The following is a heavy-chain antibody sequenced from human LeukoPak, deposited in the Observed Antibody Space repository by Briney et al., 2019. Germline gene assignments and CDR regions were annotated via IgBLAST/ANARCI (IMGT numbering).Heavy chain of an antibody. V-gene: IGHV4-4*07. CDR2: IYTSGST. D-gene: IGHD2-2*02. J-gene: IGHJ5*02. CDR1: GGSISSYY. CDR3: ARDQWDIVVVPAAITGRGSWFHP. Sequence: PSETLSLTCTVSGGSISSYYSSWIRQPAGKGLEWIGRIYTSGSTNYNPSLKSRVTISVDTSKNQFSLKLSPVTAADTAVYYCARDQWDIVVVPAAITGRGSWFHPWGQGTLVTVSS.